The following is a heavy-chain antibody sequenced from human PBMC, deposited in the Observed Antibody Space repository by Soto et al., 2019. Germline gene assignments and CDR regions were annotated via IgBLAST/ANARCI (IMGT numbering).Heavy chain of an antibody. Sequence: PSQTLSLTCAISGDSVSSNSAAWNWIRQSPSRGLEWLGRTYYRSKWYNDYAVSVKSRITINPDTSKNQFSLQLNSVTPEDTAVYYCAREFGWYGSGINYYYGMDVWGQGTTVTVSS. V-gene: IGHV6-1*01. CDR3: AREFGWYGSGINYYYGMDV. CDR1: GDSVSSNSAA. CDR2: TYYRSKWYN. D-gene: IGHD6-19*01. J-gene: IGHJ6*02.